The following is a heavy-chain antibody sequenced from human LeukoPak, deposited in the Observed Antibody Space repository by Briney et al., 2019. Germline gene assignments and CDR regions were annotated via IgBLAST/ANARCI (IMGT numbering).Heavy chain of an antibody. J-gene: IGHJ4*02. CDR2: ISAYNGNT. CDR3: ARGSALYYYGSGSYRYFDY. Sequence: GASVKVSCKTSGYSFSNYGISWVRQAPGQGLEWMGWISAYNGNTNYAQKLQGRVTMTTDTSTSTAYMELRSLRSDDTAVYYCARGSALYYYGSGSYRYFDYWGQGTLVTVSS. V-gene: IGHV1-18*01. D-gene: IGHD3-10*01. CDR1: GYSFSNYG.